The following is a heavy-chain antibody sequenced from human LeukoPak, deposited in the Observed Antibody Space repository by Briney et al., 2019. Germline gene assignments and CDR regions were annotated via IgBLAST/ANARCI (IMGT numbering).Heavy chain of an antibody. Sequence: GGSLRLSCAASGFTFSNAWMSWVRQAPGQGLEWVGRIKSKTDGGTTDYAAPVKGRFTISRDDSKKTLDLQMNSLKTADTAVYYAMAVAGKKGDDHWGQGPLVTVSS. V-gene: IGHV3-15*01. J-gene: IGHJ4*02. CDR2: IKSKTDGGTT. D-gene: IGHD6-19*01. CDR1: GFTFSNAW. CDR3: MAVAGKKGDDH.